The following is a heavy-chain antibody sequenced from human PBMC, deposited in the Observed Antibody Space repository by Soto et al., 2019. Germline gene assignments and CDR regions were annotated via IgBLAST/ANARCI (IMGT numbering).Heavy chain of an antibody. V-gene: IGHV3-23*01. Sequence: EVQVLESGGGLVQPGGSLRLSCVASGFTFTTYAMTWVRQAPGKGLEWVSIISGSGGSTHYADSVKGRFIISRDNSKNTLYLQMNGLRAEDTAVYYCAKTGFGRYCSSTSCVYFDYCGQGTLVTVSS. CDR1: GFTFTTYA. CDR2: ISGSGGST. J-gene: IGHJ4*02. CDR3: AKTGFGRYCSSTSCVYFDY. D-gene: IGHD2-2*01.